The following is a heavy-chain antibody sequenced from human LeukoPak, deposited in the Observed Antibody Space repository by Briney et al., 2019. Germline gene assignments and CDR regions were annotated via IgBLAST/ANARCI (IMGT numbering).Heavy chain of an antibody. CDR1: GGSFSGYY. D-gene: IGHD6-13*01. CDR2: INHSGST. CDR3: ARLSGYSSSWYRVYYGMDV. Sequence: PSETLSLTCAVYGGSFSGYYWSWIRQPPGKGLEWIGEINHSGSTNYNPSLKSRVTISVDTSKNQFSLKLSSVTAADTAVYYCARLSGYSSSWYRVYYGMDVWGQGTTVTVSS. V-gene: IGHV4-34*01. J-gene: IGHJ6*02.